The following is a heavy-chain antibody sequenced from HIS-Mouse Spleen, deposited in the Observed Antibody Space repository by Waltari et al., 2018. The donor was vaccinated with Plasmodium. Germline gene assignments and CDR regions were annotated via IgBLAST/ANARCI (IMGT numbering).Heavy chain of an antibody. Sequence: EVQLLESGGGLVQPGGSLRLSCAASGFTFSSYAMSWVRQAPGKGLEWVSAISGSGGSTYYADSVKGRFTIARDNAKNSLYLQMNSLRAEDTAVYYCARDRRGYWYFDLWGRGTLVTVSS. CDR3: ARDRRGYWYFDL. CDR1: GFTFSSYA. V-gene: IGHV3-23*01. CDR2: ISGSGGST. D-gene: IGHD5-12*01. J-gene: IGHJ2*01.